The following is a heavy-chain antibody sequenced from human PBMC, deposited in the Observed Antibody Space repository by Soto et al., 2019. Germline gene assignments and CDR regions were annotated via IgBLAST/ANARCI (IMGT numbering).Heavy chain of an antibody. D-gene: IGHD2-15*01. CDR1: GFTFSSYA. V-gene: IGHV3-23*01. CDR2: ISGSGGST. CDR3: AKDKRPYCSGGSCYIPEYYFDY. J-gene: IGHJ4*02. Sequence: GGSLRLSCAASGFTFSSYAMSWVRQAPGKGLEWVSAISGSGGSTYYADSGKGRFTISRDNSKNTLYLQMNSLRAEDTAVYYCAKDKRPYCSGGSCYIPEYYFDYWGQGTLVTVSS.